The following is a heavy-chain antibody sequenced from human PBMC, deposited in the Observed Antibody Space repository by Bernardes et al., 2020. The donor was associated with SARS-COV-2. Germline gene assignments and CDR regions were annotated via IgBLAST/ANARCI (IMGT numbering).Heavy chain of an antibody. CDR2: IYYSGST. D-gene: IGHD3-3*01. V-gene: IGHV4-59*08. Sequence: SETLSLTCTVSGGSISSYYWSWIRQPPGKGLEWIGYIYYSGSTNYNPSLKSRVTISVDTSKNQFSLKLSSVTAADTAVYYCARHKRDGTIFGVVYYYYGMDVWGQGTTVTVSS. CDR1: GGSISSYY. J-gene: IGHJ6*02. CDR3: ARHKRDGTIFGVVYYYYGMDV.